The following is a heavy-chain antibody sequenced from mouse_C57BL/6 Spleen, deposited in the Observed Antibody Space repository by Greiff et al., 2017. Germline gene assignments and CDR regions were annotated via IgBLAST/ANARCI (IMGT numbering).Heavy chain of an antibody. CDR1: GFTFSNYW. J-gene: IGHJ3*01. CDR3: TNGYV. Sequence: VQLKESGGGLVQPGGSMKLSCVASGFTFSNYWMNWVRQSPEKGLEWVAQIRLKSDNYATHYAESVKGRFTISRDDSKSSVYLQMNNLRAEDTGIYYCTNGYVWGQGTLVTVSA. D-gene: IGHD2-2*01. V-gene: IGHV6-3*01. CDR2: IRLKSDNYAT.